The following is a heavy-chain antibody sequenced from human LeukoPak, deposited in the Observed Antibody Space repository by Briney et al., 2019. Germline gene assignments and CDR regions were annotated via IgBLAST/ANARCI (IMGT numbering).Heavy chain of an antibody. CDR3: ARDRGYSSSSPHDYYYYYMDV. CDR1: GGTFSSYA. CDR2: IIPIFGTA. J-gene: IGHJ6*03. V-gene: IGHV1-69*06. Sequence: SVKVSCKASGGTFSSYAISWVRQAPGQGLEWMGGIIPIFGTANYAQKFQGRVTITADKSTSTAYMELSSLRSEDTAVYYCARDRGYSSSSPHDYYYYYMDVWGKGTTVTVSS. D-gene: IGHD6-6*01.